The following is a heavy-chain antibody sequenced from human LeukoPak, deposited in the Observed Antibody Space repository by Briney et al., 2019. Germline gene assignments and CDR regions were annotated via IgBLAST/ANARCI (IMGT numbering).Heavy chain of an antibody. V-gene: IGHV4-39*01. CDR2: VRYSGKT. Sequence: SETLSLTCTVSGGSISSSSDYRGWFRQPPGKGLEWIGSVRYSGKTYYNPSLKSRLTMSVDTSKSQFSLKLSSVTAADTAVYFCARHYYDSSGSRRDYYFDYWGQGTLVTVSS. D-gene: IGHD3-22*01. CDR1: GGSISSSSDY. J-gene: IGHJ4*02. CDR3: ARHYYDSSGSRRDYYFDY.